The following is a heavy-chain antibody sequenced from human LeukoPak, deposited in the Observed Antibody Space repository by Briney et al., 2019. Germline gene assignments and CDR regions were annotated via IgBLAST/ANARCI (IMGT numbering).Heavy chain of an antibody. CDR3: AKAPIAALGYYFDY. V-gene: IGHV3-9*01. CDR1: GFTFDDYA. CDR2: ISWNSGSI. D-gene: IGHD6-6*01. J-gene: IGHJ4*02. Sequence: PGRSLRLSCAASGFTFDDYAMHRVRQAPGKGLEWVSGISWNSGSIGYADSVKGRFTISRDNAKNSLYLQMNSLRAEDTALYYCAKAPIAALGYYFDYWGQGTLVTVSS.